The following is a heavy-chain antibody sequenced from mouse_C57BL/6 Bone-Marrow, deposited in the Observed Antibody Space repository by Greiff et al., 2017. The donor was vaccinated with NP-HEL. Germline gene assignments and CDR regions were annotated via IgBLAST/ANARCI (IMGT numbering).Heavy chain of an antibody. D-gene: IGHD3-3*01. J-gene: IGHJ2*01. CDR2: ISSGGDYI. CDR1: GFTFSSYA. V-gene: IGHV5-9-1*02. CDR3: TRDHPPGTFDY. Sequence: EVMLVESGEGLVKPGGSLKLSCAASGFTFSSYAMSWVRQTPEKRLEWVAYISSGGDYIYYADTVKGRFTISRDNARNTLYLQMSSLKSEDTAMYYCTRDHPPGTFDYWGQGTTLTVSS.